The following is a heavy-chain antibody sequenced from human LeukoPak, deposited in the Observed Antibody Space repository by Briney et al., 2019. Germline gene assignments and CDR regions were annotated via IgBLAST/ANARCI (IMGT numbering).Heavy chain of an antibody. V-gene: IGHV3-48*03. CDR3: GRTGYSSGCMDY. CDR2: ISNNGSNK. D-gene: IGHD6-19*01. J-gene: IGHJ4*02. Sequence: GGSLRLSCAASGFTFSSYEMNWVRQAPGKGLEWVSDISNNGSNKYYADSVKGRFTISRDNSKNSLYLQMNSLRAEDTAVYYCGRTGYSSGCMDYWRQGTLATVSS. CDR1: GFTFSSYE.